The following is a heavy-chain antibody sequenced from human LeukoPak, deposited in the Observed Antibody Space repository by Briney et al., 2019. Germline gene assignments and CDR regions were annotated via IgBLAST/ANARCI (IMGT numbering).Heavy chain of an antibody. Sequence: GGSLRLSCAASGFTVSSNYMSWVRQAPGKGLEWVAFIRYDGSNKYYADSVKGRFTISRDNSKNTLYLRMNSLRAEDTAVYYCAKDQGGYYYDSSGYYIDYWGQGTLVTVSS. CDR1: GFTVSSNY. V-gene: IGHV3-30*02. CDR2: IRYDGSNK. J-gene: IGHJ4*02. CDR3: AKDQGGYYYDSSGYYIDY. D-gene: IGHD3-22*01.